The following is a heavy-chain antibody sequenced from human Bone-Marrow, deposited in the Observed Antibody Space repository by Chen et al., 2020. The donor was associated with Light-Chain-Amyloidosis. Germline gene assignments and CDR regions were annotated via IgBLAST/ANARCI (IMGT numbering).Heavy chain of an antibody. D-gene: IGHD6-13*01. V-gene: IGHV4-34*01. Sequence: QVQLQQWGAGLLKPSETLSLTCAVYGGSFSGYYWSWIRQPPGKGLEWIGEINHSGSTNYNPSLKSRVTISVDTSKNQFSLKLSSVTAADTAVYYCARSSSSWYEEYYYYYYYMDVWGKGTTVTVSS. J-gene: IGHJ6*03. CDR2: INHSGST. CDR1: GGSFSGYY. CDR3: ARSSSSWYEEYYYYYYYMDV.